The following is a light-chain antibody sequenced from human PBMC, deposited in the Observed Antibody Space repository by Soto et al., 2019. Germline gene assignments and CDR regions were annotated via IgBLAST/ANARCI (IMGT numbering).Light chain of an antibody. CDR2: VAS. V-gene: IGKV3-20*01. CDR3: QQYGSSPYT. Sequence: EIVLTQSPGTLSLSPGERATLSCRASQSVSSGDLAWYQQKPGQAPRLLVYVASSRATGIPDRFSGSGSGTDFSLTISRLEPVDFAVYYCQQYGSSPYTFGQGTKVDIK. CDR1: QSVSSGD. J-gene: IGKJ2*01.